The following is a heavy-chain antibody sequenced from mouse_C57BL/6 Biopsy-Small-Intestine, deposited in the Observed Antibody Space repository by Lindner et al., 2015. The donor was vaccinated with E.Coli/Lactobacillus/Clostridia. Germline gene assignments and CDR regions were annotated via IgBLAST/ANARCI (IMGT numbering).Heavy chain of an antibody. Sequence: SVKVSCKASGGTFSTNAISWVRQAPGQGLEWMGGIIPIFGTANYAQKFQGRVTTTADESTSTAYMELSSLRSEDTAVFYCARDLAPGGYPGTVDDAFDIWGQGTMVSVSS. CDR3: ARDLAPGGYPGTVDDAFDI. V-gene: IGHV1-81*01. J-gene: IGHJ3*01. CDR2: IIPIFGTA. CDR1: GGTFSTNA. D-gene: IGHD2-2*01.